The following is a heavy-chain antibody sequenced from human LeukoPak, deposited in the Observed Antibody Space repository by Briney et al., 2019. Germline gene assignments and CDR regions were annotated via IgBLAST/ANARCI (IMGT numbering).Heavy chain of an antibody. CDR2: IYYSGST. V-gene: IGHV4-59*01. CDR3: ARDQSHYDSSGYYYPYFDY. Sequence: SETLSLTCTVAGGSISSYYWSWIRQPPGKGLEWIGYIYYSGSTNYNPSLKSRVTISVDTSKNQFSLKLSSVTAADTAVYYCARDQSHYDSSGYYYPYFDYWGQGTLVTVSS. J-gene: IGHJ4*02. CDR1: GGSISSYY. D-gene: IGHD3-22*01.